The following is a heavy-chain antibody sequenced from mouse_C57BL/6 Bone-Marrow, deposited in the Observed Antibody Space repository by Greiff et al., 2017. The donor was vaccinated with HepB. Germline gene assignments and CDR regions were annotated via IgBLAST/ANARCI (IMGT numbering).Heavy chain of an antibody. CDR2: INPNNGGT. J-gene: IGHJ3*01. CDR3: AREGYYGSSLWFAY. Sequence: EVQLQQSGPELVKPGASVKIPCKASGYTFTDYNMDWVKQSHGKSLEWIGDINPNNGGTIYNQKFKGKATLTVDKSSSTAYMELRSLTSEDTAVYYCAREGYYGSSLWFAYWGQGTLVTVSA. V-gene: IGHV1-18*01. CDR1: GYTFTDYN. D-gene: IGHD1-1*01.